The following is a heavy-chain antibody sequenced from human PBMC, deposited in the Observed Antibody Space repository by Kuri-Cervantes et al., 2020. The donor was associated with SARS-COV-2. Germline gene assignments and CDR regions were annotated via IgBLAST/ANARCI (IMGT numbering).Heavy chain of an antibody. CDR3: ARLYSGSYFGAFDI. CDR2: ISYDGSNK. J-gene: IGHJ3*02. Sequence: GESLKISCAASGFSFSSYGMSWVRQAPGKGLEWVAVISYDGSNKYYADSVKGRFTISRDNSKNTLYLQMNSLRAEDTAVYYCARLYSGSYFGAFDIWGQGTMVTVSS. CDR1: GFSFSSYG. D-gene: IGHD1-26*01. V-gene: IGHV3-30*03.